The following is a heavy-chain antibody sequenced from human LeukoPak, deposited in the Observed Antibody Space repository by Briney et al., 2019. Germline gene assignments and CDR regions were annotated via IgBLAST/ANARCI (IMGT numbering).Heavy chain of an antibody. Sequence: GGSLRLSCAASGFAVSSHYMSWVRQAPGRGLEWVSVIYNDGTTYYADSVKGRFTLPRDTSKNTLYLQMNSLRAEDTAVYYCARDSYSRYWGQGTLVSVSS. CDR2: IYNDGTT. V-gene: IGHV3-66*01. D-gene: IGHD3-16*01. CDR3: ARDSYSRY. CDR1: GFAVSSHY. J-gene: IGHJ4*02.